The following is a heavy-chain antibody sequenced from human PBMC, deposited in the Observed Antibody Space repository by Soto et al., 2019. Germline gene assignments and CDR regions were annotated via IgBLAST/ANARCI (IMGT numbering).Heavy chain of an antibody. CDR3: ARDQPYCSGGSCYSGAFDI. D-gene: IGHD2-15*01. Sequence: GGSLRLSCAASGFTFSSYAMHWVRQAPGKGLEWVAVISYDGSNKYYADSVKGRFTISRDNSKNTLYLQMNSLRAEDTAVYYCARDQPYCSGGSCYSGAFDIWGQGTMVTVSS. V-gene: IGHV3-30-3*01. CDR1: GFTFSSYA. CDR2: ISYDGSNK. J-gene: IGHJ3*02.